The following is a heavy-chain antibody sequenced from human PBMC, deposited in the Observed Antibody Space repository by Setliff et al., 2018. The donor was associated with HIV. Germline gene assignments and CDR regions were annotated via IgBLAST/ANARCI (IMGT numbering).Heavy chain of an antibody. D-gene: IGHD5-18*01. CDR3: ASLDYSYGLDY. CDR1: GGSISRRDYC. V-gene: IGHV4-39*01. CDR2: VYYTWNT. Sequence: SETLSLTCTVSGGSISRRDYCWGWIRQPPGKGLEWIGSVYYTWNTYYNPSLKSRVTVSVDTSKNQFSLKLSSVTAADTAVYYCASLDYSYGLDYWGQGTLVTVSS. J-gene: IGHJ4*02.